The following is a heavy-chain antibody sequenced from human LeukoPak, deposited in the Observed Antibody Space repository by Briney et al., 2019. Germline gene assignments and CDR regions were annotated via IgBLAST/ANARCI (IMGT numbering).Heavy chain of an antibody. Sequence: GGSLRPSCAASGFAFSSYSMNWVRQAPGKGLEWVSSISSGSSFKYYADSVKGRFTISRDNAKNTLYLQMNSLRAEDTAVYYCARGYSGNYRIDYWGQGTLVTASS. CDR3: ARGYSGNYRIDY. J-gene: IGHJ4*02. CDR1: GFAFSSYS. CDR2: ISSGSSFK. V-gene: IGHV3-21*01. D-gene: IGHD1-26*01.